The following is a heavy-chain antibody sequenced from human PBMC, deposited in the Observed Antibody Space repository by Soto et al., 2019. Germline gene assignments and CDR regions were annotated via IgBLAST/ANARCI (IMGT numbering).Heavy chain of an antibody. D-gene: IGHD1-26*01. J-gene: IGHJ3*02. V-gene: IGHV1-46*03. CDR3: AREELKGLWAFDI. CDR2: INPSGGST. CDR1: GYTFTSYY. Sequence: GASVKVSCTASGYTFTSYYMHCVRQAPGQGLEWMGIINPSGGSTSYAQKFQGRVTMTRDTSTSTVHMELSGLRSEDTAVYYCAREELKGLWAFDIWGQGTMVTVSS.